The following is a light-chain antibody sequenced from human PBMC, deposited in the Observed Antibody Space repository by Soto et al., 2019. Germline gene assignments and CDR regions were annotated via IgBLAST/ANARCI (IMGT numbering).Light chain of an antibody. V-gene: IGKV3D-20*02. CDR1: QFVSSNS. Sequence: ELVLTQSPGTLSLSPGQRANLSCRASQFVSSNSLAWYQQKRGQAPRLLIHDASSRATGIPDRFSGRGSGTDFTLTISRLEPEDFAVYYCQQRRSWQVTFGQGTRLEIK. J-gene: IGKJ5*01. CDR3: QQRRSWQVT. CDR2: DAS.